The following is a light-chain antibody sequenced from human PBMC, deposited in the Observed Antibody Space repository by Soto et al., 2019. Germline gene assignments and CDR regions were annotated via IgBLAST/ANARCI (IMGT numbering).Light chain of an antibody. Sequence: QSVLTQPPSVSGAPGQRVTISCTGSSSNIGAGYDEHWYQQLPGTAPKLLIYGNSNRPSGVPDRFSGSKSGTSASLAITGLQADDEADYYCQSYDSSVTLRVFGTGTKVTVL. CDR2: GNS. V-gene: IGLV1-40*01. CDR1: SSNIGAGYD. J-gene: IGLJ1*01. CDR3: QSYDSSVTLRV.